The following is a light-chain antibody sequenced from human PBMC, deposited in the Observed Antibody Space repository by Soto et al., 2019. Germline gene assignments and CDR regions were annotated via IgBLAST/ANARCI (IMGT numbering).Light chain of an antibody. CDR1: TSNLGSHF. Sequence: QSALTQPPSASGTPGQRVTISCSGSTSNLGSHFVYWYQQLPGTAPKLLIYNNNQRPSGVPDRFSGSKSGTSASLAISGLRSDDESDYYCQSYDSSLTDYVFGTGTKLTVL. V-gene: IGLV1-47*02. CDR3: QSYDSSLTDYV. CDR2: NNN. J-gene: IGLJ1*01.